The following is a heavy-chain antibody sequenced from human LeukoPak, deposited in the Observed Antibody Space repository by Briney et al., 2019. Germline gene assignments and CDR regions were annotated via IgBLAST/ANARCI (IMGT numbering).Heavy chain of an antibody. Sequence: ASVKVSCKXSGYTFTSYDINWVRQTTGQGLEWMGWMNPNSGNTGYAQKFQGRVTMTRNTSISTAYMELSSLRSEDTAVYYCASSRTTMVRGYNWFDPWGQGTLVTVSS. D-gene: IGHD3-10*01. CDR3: ASSRTTMVRGYNWFDP. CDR1: GYTFTSYD. CDR2: MNPNSGNT. J-gene: IGHJ5*02. V-gene: IGHV1-8*01.